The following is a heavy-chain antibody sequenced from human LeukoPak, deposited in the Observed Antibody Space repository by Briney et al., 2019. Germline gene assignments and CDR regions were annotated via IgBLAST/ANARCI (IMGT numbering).Heavy chain of an antibody. CDR3: ARRYCSSSSCTLDY. Sequence: GGSLRLSCAASGFTFSTYEMNWVRQAPGKGLEWVSYISSRASTIYYADSVKGRFTISRDNAKNSLYLQMNSLRAEDTAVYYCARRYCSSSSCTLDYWGQGTLVTVSS. V-gene: IGHV3-48*03. CDR1: GFTFSTYE. D-gene: IGHD2-2*01. CDR2: ISSRASTI. J-gene: IGHJ4*02.